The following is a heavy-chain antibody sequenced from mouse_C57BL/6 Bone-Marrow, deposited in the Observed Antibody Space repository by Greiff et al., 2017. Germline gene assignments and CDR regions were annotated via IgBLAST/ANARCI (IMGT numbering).Heavy chain of an antibody. Sequence: VQLQQPGAELVKPGASVKMSCKASGYTFTSYWITWVKQRPGQGLEWIGDIYPGSGSTNYNEKFKSKATLTVDTSSSTAYMQLSSLTSEDSAVYYCAREILRCGYYFDYWGQGTTLTVSS. CDR3: AREILRCGYYFDY. V-gene: IGHV1-55*01. CDR2: IYPGSGST. D-gene: IGHD1-1*01. CDR1: GYTFTSYW. J-gene: IGHJ2*01.